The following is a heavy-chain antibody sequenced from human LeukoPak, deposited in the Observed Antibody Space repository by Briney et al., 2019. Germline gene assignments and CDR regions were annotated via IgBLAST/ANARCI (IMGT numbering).Heavy chain of an antibody. V-gene: IGHV1-46*01. CDR1: GYTFTSYY. J-gene: IGHJ4*02. Sequence: ASVKVSCKSSGYTFTSYYMHWVRQAPGQGLEWMGIINPSGGSTSYAQKFQGRVTMTRDMSTSTVYMELSSLRSEDTAVYYCARERTANYDSSGPSFDYWGQGTLVTVSS. CDR3: ARERTANYDSSGPSFDY. D-gene: IGHD3-22*01. CDR2: INPSGGST.